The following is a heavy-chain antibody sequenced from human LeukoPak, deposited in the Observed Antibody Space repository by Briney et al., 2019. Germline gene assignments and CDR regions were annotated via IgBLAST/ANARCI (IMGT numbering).Heavy chain of an antibody. Sequence: SVKVSCKASGGTFSSYAISWVRQAPGQGLEWMGGIIPIFGTANYAQKFQGRVTITADESTSTAYMELSSLRSDDTAVYYCVRDHYVSGNYVLDDYWGQGTLVTVSS. J-gene: IGHJ4*02. CDR3: VRDHYVSGNYVLDDY. D-gene: IGHD3-16*01. CDR1: GGTFSSYA. CDR2: IIPIFGTA. V-gene: IGHV1-69*13.